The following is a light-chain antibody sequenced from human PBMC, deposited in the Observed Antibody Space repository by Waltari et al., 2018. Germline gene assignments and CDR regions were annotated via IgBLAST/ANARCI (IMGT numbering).Light chain of an antibody. CDR3: QQRSNWPYT. CDR1: QTVRIY. CDR2: DAS. Sequence: EIVPTHPPATLSLSARECTNLSCRASQTVRIYFAWYQQRPGQAPRLLILDASSRAPGIPAKFSGSGSGTDFTLTVSNLEPEDFAVYYCQQRSNWPYTFGQGTRVEIK. V-gene: IGKV3-11*01. J-gene: IGKJ2*01.